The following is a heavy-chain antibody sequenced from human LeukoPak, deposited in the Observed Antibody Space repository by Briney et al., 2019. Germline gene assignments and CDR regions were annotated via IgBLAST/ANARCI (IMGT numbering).Heavy chain of an antibody. V-gene: IGHV3-7*03. CDR3: AKNRGHCVNGVCHNYYYMDV. CDR2: IKQDGSEK. J-gene: IGHJ6*03. D-gene: IGHD2-8*01. Sequence: GGSLRLSCAASGFTFSSYWMSWVRQAPGKGLEWVANIKQDGSEKYYVDSVKGRFTISRDNLKNTLYLQMNSLRAEDTAVYYCAKNRGHCVNGVCHNYYYMDVWGKGTTVTVSS. CDR1: GFTFSSYW.